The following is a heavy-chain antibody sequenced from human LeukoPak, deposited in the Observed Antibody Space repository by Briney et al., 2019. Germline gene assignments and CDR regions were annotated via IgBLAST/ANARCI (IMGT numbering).Heavy chain of an antibody. J-gene: IGHJ3*02. CDR2: IYYIGST. Sequence: SETLSLTCTVSGGSISSYYWSWIRQPPGKGLEWIGYIYYIGSTNYNPSLKSRVTISVDTSKNQFSLKLSSVTAADTAVYYCATPGAAGPTDAFDIWGQGTMVTVSS. V-gene: IGHV4-59*08. CDR1: GGSISSYY. D-gene: IGHD6-13*01. CDR3: ATPGAAGPTDAFDI.